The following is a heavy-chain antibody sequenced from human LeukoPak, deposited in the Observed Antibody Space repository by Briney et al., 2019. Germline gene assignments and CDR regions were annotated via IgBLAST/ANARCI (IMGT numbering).Heavy chain of an antibody. J-gene: IGHJ4*02. CDR1: GGSITGDTY. V-gene: IGHV4-39*07. Sequence: SETLSLTCTVSGGSITGDTYWGWIRQPPGKGLEWIGSIYYSGSTYYNPSLKSRVTISVDTSKNQFSLKLSSVTAADTAVYYCARDLTTVDCWGQGTLVTVSS. CDR2: IYYSGST. D-gene: IGHD3-22*01. CDR3: ARDLTTVDC.